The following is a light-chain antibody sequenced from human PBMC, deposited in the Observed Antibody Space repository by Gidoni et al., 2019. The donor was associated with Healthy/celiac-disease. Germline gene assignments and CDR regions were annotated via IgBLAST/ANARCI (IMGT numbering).Light chain of an antibody. CDR2: EVS. V-gene: IGLV2-8*01. CDR3: SSYAGSNNLV. CDR1: SSDVVGYNY. Sequence: QSALTQPPSASGSAGQSVTISCTGTSSDVVGYNYGSWYQQQPGKAPKLMIYEVSKRPSGVPDRFSGSKSGNTASLTVSGLQAEDEADYYCSSYAGSNNLVFGGGTKLTVL. J-gene: IGLJ2*01.